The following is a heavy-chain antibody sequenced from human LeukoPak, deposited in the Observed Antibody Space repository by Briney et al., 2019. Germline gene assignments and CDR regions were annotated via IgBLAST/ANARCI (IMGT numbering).Heavy chain of an antibody. Sequence: PSETLSLTCTVSGGSISSSSYYWSWIRQPAGKGLEWIGRIYTSGSTNYNPSLKSRVTISVDTSKNQFSLKLSSVTAADTAVYYCARELVVPAAIWVQADYFDYWAREPWSPSPQ. CDR3: ARELVVPAAIWVQADYFDY. CDR2: IYTSGST. D-gene: IGHD2-2*02. V-gene: IGHV4-61*02. CDR1: GGSISSSSYY. J-gene: IGHJ4*02.